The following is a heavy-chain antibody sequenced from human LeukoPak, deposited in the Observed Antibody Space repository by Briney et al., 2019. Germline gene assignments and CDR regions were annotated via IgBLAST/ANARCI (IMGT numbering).Heavy chain of an antibody. V-gene: IGHV1-8*01. CDR3: ARGKFGCSSSWYGGEVDY. CDR2: MNPNSGNT. J-gene: IGHJ4*02. CDR1: GYTFTSYD. Sequence: ASVKVSCKASGYTFTSYDINWVRQATGQGLEWMGWMNPNSGNTGYAQKFQGRVTMTRNTSISTAYMELSSLRSEDTAVYYCARGKFGCSSSWYGGEVDYWGQGTLVTVSS. D-gene: IGHD6-13*01.